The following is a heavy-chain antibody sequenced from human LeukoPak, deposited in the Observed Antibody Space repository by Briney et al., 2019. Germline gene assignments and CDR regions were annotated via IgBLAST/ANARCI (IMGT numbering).Heavy chain of an antibody. Sequence: PSETLSLTCTVSGGSISSGGYYWSWIRQPPGKGLEWIGYIYHSGSTYYNPSLKSRVTISVDRSKNQFSLKLSSVTAADTAVYFGCSSTSAGWFDPWGQGTLVTVSS. CDR2: IYHSGST. J-gene: IGHJ5*02. V-gene: IGHV4-30-2*01. D-gene: IGHD2-2*01. CDR3: CSSTSAGWFDP. CDR1: GGSISSGGYY.